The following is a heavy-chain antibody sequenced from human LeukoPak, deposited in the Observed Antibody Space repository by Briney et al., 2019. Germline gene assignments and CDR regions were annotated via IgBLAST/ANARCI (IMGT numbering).Heavy chain of an antibody. D-gene: IGHD6-19*01. CDR3: ARARSGWEGGCFDH. J-gene: IGHJ4*02. CDR2: MYDSGSP. V-gene: IGHV4-59*01. Sequence: SETLSLTCSVSGGSISGYYWSWIRQPPGKALERIGYMYDSGSPRYNPSLKSRVTISLDTSKKQFSLKLSSVTAADTAVYYCARARSGWEGGCFDHWGQGNLVTVSS. CDR1: GGSISGYY.